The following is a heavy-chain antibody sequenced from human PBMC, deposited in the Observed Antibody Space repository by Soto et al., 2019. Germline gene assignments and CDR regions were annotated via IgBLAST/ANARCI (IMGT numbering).Heavy chain of an antibody. J-gene: IGHJ4*02. CDR3: VRDWESTTQTWGFGDS. D-gene: IGHD3-10*01. CDR2: IIPIFGVT. CDR1: GGTFSSYT. V-gene: IGHV1-69*04. Sequence: QVQVVQSGAEVKKPGSSVKVPCKASGGTFSSYTITWVRQAPGQGLEWLGRIIPIFGVTNYAQKFQDRLTMSADRPTTTAYMELSSLTSADTAVYYCVRDWESTTQTWGFGDSWGQGTLVTVSS.